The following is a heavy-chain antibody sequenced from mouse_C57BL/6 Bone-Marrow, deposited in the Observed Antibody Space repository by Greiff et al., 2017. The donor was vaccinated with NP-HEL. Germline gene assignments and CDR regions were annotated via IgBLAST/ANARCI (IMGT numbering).Heavy chain of an antibody. D-gene: IGHD5-1*01. CDR2: IYPGSGNT. J-gene: IGHJ1*03. CDR1: GYSFTSYY. CDR3: ARWSTYWYFDV. Sequence: VQLQESGPELVKPGASVKISCKASGYSFTSYYIHWVKQRPGQGLEWIGWIYPGSGNTKYNEKFKGKATLTADTSSSTAYMQLSSLTSEDSAVYYCARWSTYWYFDVWGTGTTVTVAS. V-gene: IGHV1-66*01.